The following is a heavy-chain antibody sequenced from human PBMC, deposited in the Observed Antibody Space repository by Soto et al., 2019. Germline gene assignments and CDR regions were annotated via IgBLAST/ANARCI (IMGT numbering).Heavy chain of an antibody. CDR3: ARAKAPLYSSSWYWFDP. D-gene: IGHD6-13*01. V-gene: IGHV4-59*08. J-gene: IGHJ5*02. CDR2: IYYSGST. Sequence: PSETLSLTCTVSGGSISSYYWSWIRQPPGKGLEWIGYIYYSGSTNYNPSLKSRVTISVDTSKNQFSLKLSSVTAADTAVYYCARAKAPLYSSSWYWFDPWGQGTLVTVLL. CDR1: GGSISSYY.